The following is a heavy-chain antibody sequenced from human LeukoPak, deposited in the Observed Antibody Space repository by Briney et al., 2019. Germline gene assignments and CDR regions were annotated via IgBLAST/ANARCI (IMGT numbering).Heavy chain of an antibody. CDR3: AAGHFAY. V-gene: IGHV3-64D*08. CDR2: ISGNGGT. J-gene: IGHJ4*02. D-gene: IGHD6-19*01. Sequence: GGSLRLSCSASGFTFSSFVFHWVRQALGKGLEYVSTISGNGGTYYADSVKGRFTISRDNSENTLYLQMSSLRAEDTALYYCAAGHFAYWGQGTLVTVSS. CDR1: GFTFSSFV.